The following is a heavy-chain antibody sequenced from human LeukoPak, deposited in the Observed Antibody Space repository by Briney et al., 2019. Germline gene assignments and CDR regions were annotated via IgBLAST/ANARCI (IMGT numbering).Heavy chain of an antibody. Sequence: GESLKISCKGSGYSFTSYWIGWVRQMPGKGLEWMGIIYPGDSDTRYSPSFQGQVTISADKSISTAYLQWSSLKASDTAMYYCARHVVAVALRTGDYYYYMDVWGKGTTVTISS. CDR2: IYPGDSDT. CDR3: ARHVVAVALRTGDYYYYMDV. D-gene: IGHD6-19*01. V-gene: IGHV5-51*01. J-gene: IGHJ6*03. CDR1: GYSFTSYW.